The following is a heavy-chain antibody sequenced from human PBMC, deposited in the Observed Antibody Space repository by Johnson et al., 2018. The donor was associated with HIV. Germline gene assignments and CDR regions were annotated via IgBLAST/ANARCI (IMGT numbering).Heavy chain of an antibody. CDR1: GFHFGNAW. CDR3: AKDLEGHDVFDI. CDR2: IYSGGST. D-gene: IGHD3-3*01. V-gene: IGHV3-66*01. J-gene: IGHJ3*02. Sequence: VQLVESGGGLVKPGGSLRLSCVASGFHFGNAWMNWVRQAPGKGLEWVSVIYSGGSTYYADSVKGRFTISRDNAKNMLFLQMSSLRAEDTAVYYCAKDLEGHDVFDIWGQGTMVTVSS.